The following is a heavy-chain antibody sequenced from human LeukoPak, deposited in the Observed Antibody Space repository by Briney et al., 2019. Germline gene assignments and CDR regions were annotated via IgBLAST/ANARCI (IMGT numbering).Heavy chain of an antibody. J-gene: IGHJ5*02. CDR1: GFTFSDYY. D-gene: IGHD3-16*01. Sequence: GGSLRLSCAASGFTFSDYYMSWIRQAPGKGLEWVSYISSSGSTIYYADSVKGRFTISRDNAKNSLYLQMNSPRAEDTAVYYCARMDYVWGSQFDPWAREPWSPSPQ. CDR3: ARMDYVWGSQFDP. V-gene: IGHV3-11*01. CDR2: ISSSGSTI.